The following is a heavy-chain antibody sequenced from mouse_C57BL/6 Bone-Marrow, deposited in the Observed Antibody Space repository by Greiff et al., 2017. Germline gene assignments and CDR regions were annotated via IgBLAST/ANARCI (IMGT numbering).Heavy chain of an antibody. CDR1: GFNIKDDY. V-gene: IGHV14-4*01. CDR2: IDPENGAT. J-gene: IGHJ2*01. D-gene: IGHD3-2*02. Sequence: EVKLQESGAELVRPGASVKLSCTASGFNIKDDYMHWVKQRPEQGLEWIGWIDPENGATEYASKFQGKATITADTSSNTAYLQLSSLTSEDTAVYYCTTRQLRPYWGQGTTLTVSS. CDR3: TTRQLRPY.